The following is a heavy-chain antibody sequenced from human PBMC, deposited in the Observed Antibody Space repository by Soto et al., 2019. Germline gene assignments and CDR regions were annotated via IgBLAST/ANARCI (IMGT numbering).Heavy chain of an antibody. CDR1: GGSFSGYY. CDR3: ARERAPLRYFDSKGWFDP. J-gene: IGHJ5*02. CDR2: INHSGST. Sequence: SETLSLTCGVYGGSFSGYYWSWIRQPPGKGLEWIGEINHSGSTNYNPSLKSRVTISVDTSKNQFSLKLSSVTAADTAVYYCARERAPLRYFDSKGWFDPWGQGTLVTVSS. D-gene: IGHD3-9*01. V-gene: IGHV4-34*01.